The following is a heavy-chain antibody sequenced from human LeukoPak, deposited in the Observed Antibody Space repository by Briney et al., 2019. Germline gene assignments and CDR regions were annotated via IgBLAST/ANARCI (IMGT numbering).Heavy chain of an antibody. CDR2: IIPIFGTA. V-gene: IGHV1-69*05. Sequence: GSSVKVSCKASGGTFSSSAISWVRQAPGQGLEWMGGIIPIFGTANYAQKFQGRVTITTDESTSTAYMELSSLRSEDTAVYYCASPSYCSSTSCSAEGAFDIWGQGTMVTVSS. CDR1: GGTFSSSA. CDR3: ASPSYCSSTSCSAEGAFDI. J-gene: IGHJ3*02. D-gene: IGHD2-2*01.